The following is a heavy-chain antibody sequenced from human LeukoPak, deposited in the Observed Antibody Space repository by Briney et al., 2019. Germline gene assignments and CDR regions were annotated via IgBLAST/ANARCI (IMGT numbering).Heavy chain of an antibody. Sequence: QPSETLSLTCTVSGGSISSSSYYWGWIRQPPGKGLEWIGSIYCSGSTYYNPSLKSRVTISVDTSKNQFSLKLSSVTAADTAVYYCARDRAAAGNYFDYWGQGTLVTVSS. V-gene: IGHV4-39*07. CDR2: IYCSGST. J-gene: IGHJ4*02. CDR3: ARDRAAAGNYFDY. CDR1: GGSISSSSYY. D-gene: IGHD6-13*01.